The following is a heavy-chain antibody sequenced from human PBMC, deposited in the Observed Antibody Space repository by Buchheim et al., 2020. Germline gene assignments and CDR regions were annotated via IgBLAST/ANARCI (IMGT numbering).Heavy chain of an antibody. Sequence: QVQLVESGGGLVKPGGSLRLSCAASGFTFSDYYMSWVRQAPGKGLEWLSYICSSGGTIYYADSVKGRFTIPRDNAQNSLFLHMNSLRPEDTAVYYCARDYFDIDYGLDYWGQGTL. CDR3: ARDYFDIDYGLDY. J-gene: IGHJ4*02. V-gene: IGHV3-11*01. CDR1: GFTFSDYY. CDR2: ICSSGGTI. D-gene: IGHD4-17*01.